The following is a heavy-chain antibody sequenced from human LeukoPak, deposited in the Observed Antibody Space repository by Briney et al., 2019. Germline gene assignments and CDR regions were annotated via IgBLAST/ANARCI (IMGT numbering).Heavy chain of an antibody. J-gene: IGHJ6*02. Sequence: GGSLRLSRSASGFTFSSYAMSWVRQAPGKGLEWVSAISGSGGRTYYADSVKGRLTISRDNSKNTLYLQMNSLRAEDTAVYYCAKRDSSSYYYYGMDVWGQGTTVTVSS. V-gene: IGHV3-23*01. D-gene: IGHD6-13*01. CDR1: GFTFSSYA. CDR2: ISGSGGRT. CDR3: AKRDSSSYYYYGMDV.